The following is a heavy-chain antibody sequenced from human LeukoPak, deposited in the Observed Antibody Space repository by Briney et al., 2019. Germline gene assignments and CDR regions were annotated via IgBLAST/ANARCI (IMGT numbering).Heavy chain of an antibody. CDR1: GFTFSSYW. Sequence: GGSLRLSCAASGFTFSSYWMNWARQAPGKGLEWVASINHNGNVNYYVDSVKGRFTISRDNAKNSLYLQMSNLRAEDTAVFYCARAGSLWFGESKLDYWGQGTLVTVSS. CDR2: INHNGNVN. CDR3: ARAGSLWFGESKLDY. V-gene: IGHV3-7*01. J-gene: IGHJ4*02. D-gene: IGHD3-10*01.